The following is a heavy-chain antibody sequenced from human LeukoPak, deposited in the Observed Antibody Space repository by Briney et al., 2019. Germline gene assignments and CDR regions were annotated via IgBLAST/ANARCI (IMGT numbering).Heavy chain of an antibody. J-gene: IGHJ4*02. V-gene: IGHV3-23*01. Sequence: GGSLRLSCAASGFTFSSYAMRWVRQAPGKGLEGVSAISGSGGSTYYADSVKGRFTISRDNSKNTLYLQMNSLRAEDTAVYYCAKRRVGAYLDYWGQGTLVTVSS. CDR3: AKRRVGAYLDY. D-gene: IGHD1-26*01. CDR2: ISGSGGST. CDR1: GFTFSSYA.